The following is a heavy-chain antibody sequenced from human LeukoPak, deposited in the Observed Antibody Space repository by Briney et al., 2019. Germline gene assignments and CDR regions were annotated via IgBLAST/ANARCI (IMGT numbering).Heavy chain of an antibody. J-gene: IGHJ4*02. CDR3: ARYERNEYGGNSGFDY. Sequence: SETLSLTCTVSGGSISSGDYYWSWIRQPPGKGLEWIGYIYYSGSTYYNPSLKSRVTISVDTSKNQFSLKLSSVTAADTAVYYCARYERNEYGGNSGFDYWGQGTLVTVSS. D-gene: IGHD4-23*01. V-gene: IGHV4-30-4*08. CDR1: GGSISSGDYY. CDR2: IYYSGST.